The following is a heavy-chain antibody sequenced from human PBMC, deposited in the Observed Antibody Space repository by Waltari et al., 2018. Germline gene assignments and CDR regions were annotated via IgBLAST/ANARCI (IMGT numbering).Heavy chain of an antibody. CDR3: AREYGGNSLVDY. V-gene: IGHV4-39*02. J-gene: IGHJ4*02. CDR2: IYYSGST. Sequence: QLQLQESGPGLVKPSETLSLTCTVSGGSISSRRYYWGWIRQPPGKGLGWLGSIYYSGSTYYNPSLKSRVTISVDTSKTQFSLKLSSVTAADTAVYYCAREYGGNSLVDYWGQGTLVTVSS. D-gene: IGHD2-21*02. CDR1: GGSISSRRYY.